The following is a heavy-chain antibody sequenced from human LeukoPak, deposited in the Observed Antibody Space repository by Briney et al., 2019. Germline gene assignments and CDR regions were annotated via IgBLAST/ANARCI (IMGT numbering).Heavy chain of an antibody. CDR1: GFIVSSNY. D-gene: IGHD4-17*01. Sequence: GGSLRLSCAGSGFIVSSNYMSWVRQAPGKGLEWVGRIKSKTDGGTTDYAAPVKGRFTISRDDSKNTLYLQMNSLKTEDTAVYCCTTDRGYGDVPPHWGQGTLVTVSS. CDR3: TTDRGYGDVPPH. V-gene: IGHV3-15*01. CDR2: IKSKTDGGTT. J-gene: IGHJ1*01.